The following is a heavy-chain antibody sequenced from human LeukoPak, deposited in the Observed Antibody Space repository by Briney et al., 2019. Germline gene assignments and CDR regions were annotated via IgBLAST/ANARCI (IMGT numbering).Heavy chain of an antibody. CDR1: GYIFTHYW. CDR2: IYPADSDT. J-gene: IGHJ4*02. CDR3: ARQSRDGSKTRGYYFDF. V-gene: IGHV5-51*01. D-gene: IGHD3-10*01. Sequence: GESLYISCQVSGYIFTHYWIGWVRQMPGNGLESMGIIYPADSDTTYSPSFQGQVAISADKSINTVYLQWSSLKASDTAMYYCARQSRDGSKTRGYYFDFWGQGTLVSVSS.